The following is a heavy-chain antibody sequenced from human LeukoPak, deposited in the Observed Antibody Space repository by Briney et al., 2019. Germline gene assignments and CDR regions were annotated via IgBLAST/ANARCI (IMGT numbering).Heavy chain of an antibody. Sequence: SETLSLTCTVSGGSISSGGYYWSWIRQPPGKGLEWIGYIYHSGSTYYNPSLKSRVTISVDRSKNQFSLKLSSVTAADTAVYYCARTNAYDFWSGYYQTDAFDIWGQGTMVTVSS. CDR1: GGSISSGGYY. V-gene: IGHV4-30-2*01. CDR3: ARTNAYDFWSGYYQTDAFDI. D-gene: IGHD3-3*01. CDR2: IYHSGST. J-gene: IGHJ3*02.